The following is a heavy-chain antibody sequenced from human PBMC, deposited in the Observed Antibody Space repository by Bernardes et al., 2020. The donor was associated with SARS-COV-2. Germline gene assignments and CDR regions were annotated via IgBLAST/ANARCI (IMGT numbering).Heavy chain of an antibody. J-gene: IGHJ3*02. D-gene: IGHD6-19*01. Sequence: GGSLRLSCAVSGFTFSSYWMSWVRQAPGKGLEWVANIKQDGSEKYYVDSVKGRFTISRDNAKNSLYLQMNSLRAEDTAVYYCASHRGWLEKDSAFDIWGQGTMVTVSS. V-gene: IGHV3-7*01. CDR2: IKQDGSEK. CDR1: GFTFSSYW. CDR3: ASHRGWLEKDSAFDI.